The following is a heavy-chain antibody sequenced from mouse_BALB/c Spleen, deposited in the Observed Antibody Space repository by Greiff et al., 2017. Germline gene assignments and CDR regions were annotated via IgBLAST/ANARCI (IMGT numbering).Heavy chain of an antibody. D-gene: IGHD2-4*01. Sequence: VQLQQSGAELARPGASVKLSCKASGYTFTSYWMQWVKQRPGQGLEWIGAIYPGDGDTRYTQKFKGKATLTADKSSSTAYMQLSSLASEDSAVYYCARSAYDYAFDYWGQGTTLTVSS. CDR2: IYPGDGDT. CDR3: ARSAYDYAFDY. V-gene: IGHV1-87*01. CDR1: GYTFTSYW. J-gene: IGHJ2*01.